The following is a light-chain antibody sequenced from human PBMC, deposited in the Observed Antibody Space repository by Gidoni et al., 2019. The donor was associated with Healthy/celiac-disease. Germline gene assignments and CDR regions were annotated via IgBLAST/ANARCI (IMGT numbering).Light chain of an antibody. CDR3: QQRSNWPPLT. CDR1: QSVSSY. V-gene: IGKV3-11*01. Sequence: IVLTQSTATLSLSPGERATLSCRASQSVSSYLAWYHQKPGQAPRLLIYDASNRATVIPARFSGSVSGTDFTLTISSLEPEAFSVYYCQQRSNWPPLTFGGGTKVEIK. J-gene: IGKJ4*01. CDR2: DAS.